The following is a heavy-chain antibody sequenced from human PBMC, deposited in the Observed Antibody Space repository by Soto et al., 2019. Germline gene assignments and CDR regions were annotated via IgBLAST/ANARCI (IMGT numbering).Heavy chain of an antibody. CDR2: INPNSGGT. D-gene: IGHD1-1*01. J-gene: IGHJ4*02. V-gene: IGHV1-2*04. Sequence: ASVKVSCKASGYTFTGYYMHWVRQAPGQGLEWMGWINPNSGGTNYAQKFQGWVTMTSDTSISTAHMELSSLRSEDTAVYYCARRAETNGWNGFGADKYYFDFWGQGTLVTVSS. CDR1: GYTFTGYY. CDR3: ARRAETNGWNGFGADKYYFDF.